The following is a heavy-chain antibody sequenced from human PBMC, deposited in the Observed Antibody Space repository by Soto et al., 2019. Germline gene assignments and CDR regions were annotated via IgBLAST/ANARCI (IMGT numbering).Heavy chain of an antibody. J-gene: IGHJ4*02. CDR3: ARRSSSWYFDY. CDR1: GFTFSSYA. CDR2: ISGSGDST. D-gene: IGHD6-13*01. Sequence: EVQLLESGGGLVQPGGSLRLSCAASGFTFSSYAMNWVRQAPGKGLEWVSVISGSGDSTYYADSVKGRFTISRDNSKNTLYLQMNGLRAEDTDVYYCARRSSSWYFDYWGQGTLVTVSS. V-gene: IGHV3-23*01.